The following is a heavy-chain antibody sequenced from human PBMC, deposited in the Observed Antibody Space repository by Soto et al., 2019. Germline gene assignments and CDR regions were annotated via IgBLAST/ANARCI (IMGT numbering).Heavy chain of an antibody. Sequence: PSEPLSLTCAAYGGSFSGYYWTWIRQPPGTGLEWIGEINHSGSTNYNPSLKSRVTISVDTSKNQFSLKLSSVTAADTAVYYCARDKITGLFDYWGQGTLVTVS. J-gene: IGHJ4*02. V-gene: IGHV4-34*01. CDR1: GGSFSGYY. D-gene: IGHD2-8*02. CDR2: INHSGST. CDR3: ARDKITGLFDY.